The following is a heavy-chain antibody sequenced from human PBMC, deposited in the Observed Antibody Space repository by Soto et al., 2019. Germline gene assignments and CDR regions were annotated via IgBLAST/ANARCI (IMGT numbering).Heavy chain of an antibody. CDR2: IKEDGREK. J-gene: IGHJ4*02. Sequence: EVQLEEFGGGLVQPGGSLRLSCAGSGFSMTSYWMSWVRQAPGKGLEWVANIKEDGREKYYVDSVKGRFTISRDNAKNSLYLQMNSLRAEDTAVYYCAKYEYSSSSFDYWGQGSVVTVSS. CDR3: AKYEYSSSSFDY. CDR1: GFSMTSYW. V-gene: IGHV3-7*01. D-gene: IGHD6-6*01.